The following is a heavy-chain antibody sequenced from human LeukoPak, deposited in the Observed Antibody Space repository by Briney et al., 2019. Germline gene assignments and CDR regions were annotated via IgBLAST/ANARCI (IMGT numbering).Heavy chain of an antibody. D-gene: IGHD6-13*01. J-gene: IGHJ5*02. V-gene: IGHV3-74*01. Sequence: GGSLRLSCAASGITFGNNWMHWVRQGPGKGLVWISRINSDGGGAIYADSVKGRFTVSRDNAKNTLYLQMNSLRAEDTAVYYCARDGISSSWYNWFDPWGQGTLVTVSS. CDR3: ARDGISSSWYNWFDP. CDR1: GITFGNNW. CDR2: INSDGGGA.